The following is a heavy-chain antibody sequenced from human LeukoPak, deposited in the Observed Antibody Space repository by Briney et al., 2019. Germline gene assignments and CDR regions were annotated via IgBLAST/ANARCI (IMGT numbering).Heavy chain of an antibody. J-gene: IGHJ4*02. CDR1: GYTFTSYG. Sequence: ASVKVSCKASGYTFTSYGISWVRQAPGQGLEWMGWISAYNGNTNYAQKLQGRVTMTRDTSTSTVYMELSSLRSEDTAVYYCARVGDSSGYSYYFDYWGQGTLVTVSS. V-gene: IGHV1-18*01. CDR3: ARVGDSSGYSYYFDY. CDR2: ISAYNGNT. D-gene: IGHD3-22*01.